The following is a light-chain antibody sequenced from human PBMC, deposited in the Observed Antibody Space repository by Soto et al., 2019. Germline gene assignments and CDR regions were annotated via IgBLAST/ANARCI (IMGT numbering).Light chain of an antibody. J-gene: IGKJ4*01. Sequence: DIVLTQSPGTLSLSPGERATLSCRATESISSSYLAWYQQKPGQAPRLLIYGASSRATGIPDRFSGSGSGTEFTLTISSLQSEDFAVYYCQKYNEWPLTFGGGTKVDIK. CDR1: ESISSSY. CDR3: QKYNEWPLT. V-gene: IGKV3-20*01. CDR2: GAS.